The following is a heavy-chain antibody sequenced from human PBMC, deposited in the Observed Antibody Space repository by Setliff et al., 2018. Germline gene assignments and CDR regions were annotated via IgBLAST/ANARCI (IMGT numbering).Heavy chain of an antibody. D-gene: IGHD3-10*01. CDR1: GFTFGDFA. J-gene: IGHJ3*02. CDR2: IGGRGGST. V-gene: IGHV3-23*01. CDR3: AKDWNYYGSGALDAFDI. Sequence: GESLKISCAASGFTFGDFAMTWVRQAPGKGLEWVSGIGGRGGSTYYADSVKGRFTISRDNSKNTLYLQMNSLRAEDTAVYYCAKDWNYYGSGALDAFDIWGQGTMVTVSS.